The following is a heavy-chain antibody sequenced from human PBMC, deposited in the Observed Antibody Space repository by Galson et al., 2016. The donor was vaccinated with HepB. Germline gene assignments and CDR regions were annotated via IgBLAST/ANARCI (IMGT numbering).Heavy chain of an antibody. Sequence: SLRLSCAVSGYTFSKYGMSWVRPAPGKGLEWVCTIGRSGINVYIGDTVKGRFTISRDNSKNTLWLQKDTLRAEDTAVYLCAKLIRTGSSGSDSWGQGTLVTVSS. CDR1: GYTFSKYG. CDR2: IGRSGINV. J-gene: IGHJ4*02. V-gene: IGHV3-23*01. D-gene: IGHD5-12*01. CDR3: AKLIRTGSSGSDS.